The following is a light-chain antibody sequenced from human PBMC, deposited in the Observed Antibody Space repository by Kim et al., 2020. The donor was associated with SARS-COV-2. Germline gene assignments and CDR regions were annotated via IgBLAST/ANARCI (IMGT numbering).Light chain of an antibody. CDR3: QAWDSSTGV. J-gene: IGLJ1*01. CDR2: QYS. Sequence: SYELTQPPSVSVSPGQTASITCSGDKLGDKYACWYQQKPGQSPVLVIYQYSKRPSGIPERFSGSNSGNTVTLTISGTQAMDEADYYCQAWDSSTGVFGTG. CDR1: KLGDKY. V-gene: IGLV3-1*01.